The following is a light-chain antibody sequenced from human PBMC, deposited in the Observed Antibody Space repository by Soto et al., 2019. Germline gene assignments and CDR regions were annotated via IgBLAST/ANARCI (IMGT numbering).Light chain of an antibody. J-gene: IGKJ4*01. V-gene: IGKV4-1*01. Sequence: DIVMTQSPDSLAVSLGERATISCKSSQSLLYSANNKNYLVWYQQKPGQPPKLLIYWASIRASGVPDRFSGSVSGTDFTLTISSLQAEDVAVYYCQQYYTTLTFGGGTKVEIK. CDR2: WAS. CDR1: QSLLYSANNKNY. CDR3: QQYYTTLT.